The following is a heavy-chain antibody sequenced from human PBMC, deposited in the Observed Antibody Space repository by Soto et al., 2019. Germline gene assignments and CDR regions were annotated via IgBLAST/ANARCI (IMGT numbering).Heavy chain of an antibody. CDR1: GYSFTTYW. J-gene: IGHJ5*02. CDR3: ARGNVANYFEP. CDR2: MYPGDSYT. D-gene: IGHD1-7*01. V-gene: IGHV5-51*01. Sequence: GESLKISCQTSGYSFTTYWIGWVRQVPGKGLEWLGIMYPGDSYTRYNPSFEGQVIISVDKSISTAYLQWSSLKASDAAVYYCARGNVANYFEPWGQATLVTVSS.